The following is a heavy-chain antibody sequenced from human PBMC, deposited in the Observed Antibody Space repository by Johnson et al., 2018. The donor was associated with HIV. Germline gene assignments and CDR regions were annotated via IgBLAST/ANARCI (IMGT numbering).Heavy chain of an antibody. Sequence: VQLVESGGGLIQPGGSLRLSCAASGFSVSSNYMSWVRQAPGKGLECVSVIYSGGTTYYADSLKGRCTISRDKSNNTLDLQINSLRAEDTAVYYCARTAMTPVTSSPDAFDIWGQGTMVTVSS. CDR2: IYSGGTT. CDR3: ARTAMTPVTSSPDAFDI. J-gene: IGHJ3*02. V-gene: IGHV3-53*01. CDR1: GFSVSSNY. D-gene: IGHD4-17*01.